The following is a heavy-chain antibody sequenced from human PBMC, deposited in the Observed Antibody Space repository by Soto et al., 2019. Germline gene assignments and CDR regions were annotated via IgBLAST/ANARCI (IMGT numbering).Heavy chain of an antibody. D-gene: IGHD3-9*01. CDR3: ARAHYDILTGYSPVLLFVY. CDR1: GGSISSYY. Sequence: SETLSLTCTVPGGSISSYYWSWIRQPPGKGLEWIGYIYYSGSTNYNPSLKSRVTMSVDTSKNQFSLKLSSVTAADTAVYYCARAHYDILTGYSPVLLFVYWGQGTLVTVSS. J-gene: IGHJ4*02. V-gene: IGHV4-59*01. CDR2: IYYSGST.